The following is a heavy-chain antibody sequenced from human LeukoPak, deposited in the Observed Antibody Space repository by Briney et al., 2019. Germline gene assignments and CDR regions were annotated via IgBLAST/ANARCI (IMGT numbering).Heavy chain of an antibody. D-gene: IGHD1-26*01. Sequence: DSVKVPCKASGYTFTGYYMHWVRQAPGQGLEWMGWINPNSGGTNYAQKFQGRVTMTRDTSISTAYMELSRLRSDDTAVYYCARERYSGSYSPAFDIWGQGTMVTVSS. V-gene: IGHV1-2*02. CDR1: GYTFTGYY. CDR2: INPNSGGT. J-gene: IGHJ3*02. CDR3: ARERYSGSYSPAFDI.